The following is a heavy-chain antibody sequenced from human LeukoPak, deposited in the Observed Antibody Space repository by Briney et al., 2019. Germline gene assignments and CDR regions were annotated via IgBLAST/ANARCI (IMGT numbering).Heavy chain of an antibody. Sequence: SETLSLTCTVSGGSISSYYWSWIRQPPGKGLGWIGHIYYSGDSNYNPSLKSRVTISVDTSKNQFSLKLSSVTAADTAVYFCARGAQMATITPYLDYWGQGTLVTVSS. J-gene: IGHJ4*02. CDR3: ARGAQMATITPYLDY. D-gene: IGHD5-24*01. CDR1: GGSISSYY. CDR2: IYYSGDS. V-gene: IGHV4-59*12.